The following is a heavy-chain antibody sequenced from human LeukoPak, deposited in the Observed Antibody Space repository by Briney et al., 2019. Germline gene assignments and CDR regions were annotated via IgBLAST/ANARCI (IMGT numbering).Heavy chain of an antibody. Sequence: GGSLRLSCAASGFTLRSYAMSWVRQAPGKGLEWVSAISGSGGSTYYADAVKARFTISRDNSKYTLNLQMNSLRAEDTAVYYCAKGFLGNIDYWGQGTLVTDSS. CDR3: AKGFLGNIDY. D-gene: IGHD1/OR15-1a*01. CDR2: ISGSGGST. CDR1: GFTLRSYA. J-gene: IGHJ4*02. V-gene: IGHV3-23*01.